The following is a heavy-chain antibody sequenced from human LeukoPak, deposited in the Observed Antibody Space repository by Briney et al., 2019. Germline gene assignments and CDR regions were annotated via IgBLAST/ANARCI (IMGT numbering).Heavy chain of an antibody. CDR3: ARVGSSSWFDAFDI. J-gene: IGHJ3*02. CDR2: LSGSGGST. D-gene: IGHD6-13*01. CDR1: GFTFSSYA. V-gene: IGHV3-23*01. Sequence: GSLRLSCAASGFTFSSYAMSWVRQAPGKGLGWVSTLSGSGGSTYYADSVKGQFTVSRDNSKNTLYLQMNSLRAEDTAVYYCARVGSSSWFDAFDIWGQGTMVTVSS.